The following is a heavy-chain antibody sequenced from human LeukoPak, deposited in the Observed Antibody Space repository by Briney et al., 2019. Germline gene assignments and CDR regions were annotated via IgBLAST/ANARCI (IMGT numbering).Heavy chain of an antibody. D-gene: IGHD3-10*01. CDR3: ARESSDLYGSGDHDY. Sequence: ASVKVSCKASGYTFTSYAMNWVRQAPGQGLEWMGWINTNTGNPTYAQGFTGRFVFSLGTSVSTAYLQISSLKAEDTAVYYCARESSDLYGSGDHDYWGQGTLVTVSS. CDR2: INTNTGNP. J-gene: IGHJ4*02. V-gene: IGHV7-4-1*02. CDR1: GYTFTSYA.